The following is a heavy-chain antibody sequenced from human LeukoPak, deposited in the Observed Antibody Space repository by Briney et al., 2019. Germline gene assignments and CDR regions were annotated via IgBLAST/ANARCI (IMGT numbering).Heavy chain of an antibody. D-gene: IGHD5-18*01. CDR1: GGSISRHY. CDR2: VYYTGST. V-gene: IGHV4-59*11. CDR3: AREPGGARGYSYGYGYHYYMGV. J-gene: IGHJ6*03. Sequence: SETLSLTCTVSGGSISRHYWSWIRQPPGKGLEWIGYVYYTGSTNYNPSLKSRVTISVDTSKNQFSLKLSSVTAADTAVYYCAREPGGARGYSYGYGYHYYMGVWGKGTTVTVSS.